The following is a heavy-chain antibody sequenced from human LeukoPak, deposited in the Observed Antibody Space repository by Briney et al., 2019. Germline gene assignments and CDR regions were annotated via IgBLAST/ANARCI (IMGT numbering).Heavy chain of an antibody. D-gene: IGHD6-13*01. CDR2: IYTSGST. V-gene: IGHV4-4*07. CDR1: GGSISSYY. CDR3: ARDSPLGIAAAGGNWFDP. Sequence: SETLSLTGAVSGGSISSYYWSWIRRPAGKGLEWIGRIYTSGSTNYNPSLKSRVTMSVDTSKNQFSLKLSSVTAADTAVYYCARDSPLGIAAAGGNWFDPWGQGTLVTVSS. J-gene: IGHJ5*02.